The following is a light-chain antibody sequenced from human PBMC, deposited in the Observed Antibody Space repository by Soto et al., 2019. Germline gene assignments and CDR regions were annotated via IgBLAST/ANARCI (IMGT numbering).Light chain of an antibody. J-gene: IGKJ4*01. V-gene: IGKV3-20*01. CDR3: QQFSSHPLT. Sequence: EIVLTQSPGTLSLSPGERATLSCRASQSVSSSSLAWYQQKPGQAPRLLLYGASSRATGIPDRFSGSGSGTDFTLTISRLEPEDFAVYYCQQFSSHPLTFGGGTKVDIK. CDR2: GAS. CDR1: QSVSSSS.